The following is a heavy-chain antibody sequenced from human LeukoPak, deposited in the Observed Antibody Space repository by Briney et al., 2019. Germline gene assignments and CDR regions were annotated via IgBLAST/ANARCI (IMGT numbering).Heavy chain of an antibody. CDR2: ITSTGRYI. Sequence: GGSLRLSCAASGFNFIDYTMNWVRQAPGKGLEWVSSITSTGRYIFYADSLKGRFTISRDNAKKSLYLQMNSLRAEDTAVYYCARLRNVGGNPHPFNVWGQGTMVTVSS. J-gene: IGHJ3*01. V-gene: IGHV3-21*01. CDR3: ARLRNVGGNPHPFNV. CDR1: GFNFIDYT. D-gene: IGHD4-23*01.